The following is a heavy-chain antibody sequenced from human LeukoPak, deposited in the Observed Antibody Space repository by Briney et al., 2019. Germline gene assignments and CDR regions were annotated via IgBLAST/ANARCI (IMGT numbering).Heavy chain of an antibody. Sequence: GGSLRLSCAASGFTFSSYAMSWVRQAPGEGLEWVSSITTSGGSTYYAVSVKGRFTISRDNSKNTLYLQMNSLRAEDTAVYYCARDSDFGTGWYYYGMDVWGQGTTVTVSS. CDR3: ARDSDFGTGWYYYGMDV. D-gene: IGHD3/OR15-3a*01. V-gene: IGHV3-23*01. CDR1: GFTFSSYA. CDR2: ITTSGGST. J-gene: IGHJ6*02.